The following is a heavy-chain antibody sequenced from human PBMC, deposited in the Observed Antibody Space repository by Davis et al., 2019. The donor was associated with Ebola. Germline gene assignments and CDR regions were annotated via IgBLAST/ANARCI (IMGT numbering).Heavy chain of an antibody. J-gene: IGHJ2*01. V-gene: IGHV4-34*01. CDR1: GGSFSGYY. D-gene: IGHD2-21*01. CDR3: ARGRVSPRRYFDL. Sequence: PSETLSLTCAVYGGSFSGYYWSWIRQPPGKGLEWIGEINHSGSTNYNPSLKSRVTISVDTSKNQFSLKLSSVTAADTAVYYCARGRVSPRRYFDLWGRGTLVTVSS. CDR2: INHSGST.